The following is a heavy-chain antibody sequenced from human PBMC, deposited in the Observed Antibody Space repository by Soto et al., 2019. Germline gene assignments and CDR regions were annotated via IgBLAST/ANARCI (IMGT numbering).Heavy chain of an antibody. CDR3: AKSLLFVDHAYMDV. CDR2: IIPIQGRA. J-gene: IGHJ6*03. Sequence: GASVKVSCKACGCSFISYTFTWVRQAPGQGLEWMGRIIPIQGRANYALKLQDRVTITADRSTKTVYMELRSLRPEDTAVYYCAKSLLFVDHAYMDVWGKGTTVTVSS. D-gene: IGHD2-21*01. V-gene: IGHV1-69*02. CDR1: GCSFISYT.